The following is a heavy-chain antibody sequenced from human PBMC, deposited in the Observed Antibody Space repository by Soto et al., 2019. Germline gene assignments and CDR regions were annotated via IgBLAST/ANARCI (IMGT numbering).Heavy chain of an antibody. Sequence: LSLTCTVSGGSISSGGYSWSWIRQPPGKGLEWIGYIYHSGSTYYNPSLKSRVTISVDRSKNQFSLKLSSVTAADTAVYYCARAGYGGSPFDPWGQGTLVTVSS. D-gene: IGHD2-15*01. CDR2: IYHSGST. CDR3: ARAGYGGSPFDP. J-gene: IGHJ5*02. CDR1: GGSISSGGYS. V-gene: IGHV4-30-2*01.